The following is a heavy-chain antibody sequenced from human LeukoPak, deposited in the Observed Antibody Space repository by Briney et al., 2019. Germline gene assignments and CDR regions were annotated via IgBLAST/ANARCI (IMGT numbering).Heavy chain of an antibody. CDR2: INPNSGGT. J-gene: IGHJ4*02. CDR1: GYTFTGYY. Sequence: GASVKVSCKASGYTFTGYYMHWVRQAPGQGLEWKGRINPNSGGTNYAQKFQGWVTTTRDTSISTAYMELSRLRSDDTAVYYCARNYDILTGYYPLRYWGQGTLVTVSS. D-gene: IGHD3-9*01. V-gene: IGHV1-2*04. CDR3: ARNYDILTGYYPLRY.